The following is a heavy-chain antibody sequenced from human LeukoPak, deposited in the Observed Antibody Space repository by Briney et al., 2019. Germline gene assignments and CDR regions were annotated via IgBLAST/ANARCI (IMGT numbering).Heavy chain of an antibody. V-gene: IGHV4-30-2*01. CDR2: IYHSGST. J-gene: IGHJ3*02. Sequence: SQTLSLTCTVSGGSISSGGYYWSWIRQPPGKGLEWIGYIYHSGSTYYNPSLKSRVTISVDRSKNQFSLKLSSVTAADTAVYYCARDTRIAAAAPHAFDIWGQGTMVTVSS. CDR3: ARDTRIAAAAPHAFDI. CDR1: GGSISSGGYY. D-gene: IGHD6-13*01.